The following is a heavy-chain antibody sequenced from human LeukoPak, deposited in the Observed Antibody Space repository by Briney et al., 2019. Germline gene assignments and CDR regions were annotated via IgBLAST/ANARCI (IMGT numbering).Heavy chain of an antibody. CDR1: GGSISSYY. Sequence: SETLSLTCTVSGGSISSYYWSWIRQPPGKGLEWIGYIYYSGSTNYNPSLKSRVTISVDTSKNQFSLKLSSVTAADTAVYYCASYYYDSSGYQGYFDYWGQGTLVTVSS. V-gene: IGHV4-59*01. CDR2: IYYSGST. J-gene: IGHJ4*02. CDR3: ASYYYDSSGYQGYFDY. D-gene: IGHD3-22*01.